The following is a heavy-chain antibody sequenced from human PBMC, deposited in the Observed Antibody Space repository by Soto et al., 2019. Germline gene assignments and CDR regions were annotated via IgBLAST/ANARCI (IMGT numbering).Heavy chain of an antibody. V-gene: IGHV3-23*01. CDR1: GFTFRSYA. CDR3: AKIVGGGSHHDAFDI. D-gene: IGHD2-15*01. J-gene: IGHJ3*02. Sequence: VQLLESGGGLVEPGGSLRLSCAASGFTFRSYAMTWVRQAPGKGLEWVSYTGGGGVSTYYADSVKGRFTSSRDDSKNRLYLQMNSLRAEDTALYYCAKIVGGGSHHDAFDIWGQGTMVTVSS. CDR2: TGGGGVST.